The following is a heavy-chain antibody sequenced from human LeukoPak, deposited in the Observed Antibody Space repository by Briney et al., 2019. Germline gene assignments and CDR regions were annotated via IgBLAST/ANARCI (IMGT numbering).Heavy chain of an antibody. V-gene: IGHV3-23*01. CDR3: SKVPSYDFWSGYYFDY. Sequence: PGGSLRLSCAASGFTFSSYAMSWVRHAPGKGLEWVSAISGSGGSTYYADSVKGRLTISRDNSKNTLYMQMHSLRAADTAVYYCSKVPSYDFWSGYYFDYWGQGTLVTVSS. CDR2: ISGSGGST. D-gene: IGHD3-3*01. J-gene: IGHJ4*02. CDR1: GFTFSSYA.